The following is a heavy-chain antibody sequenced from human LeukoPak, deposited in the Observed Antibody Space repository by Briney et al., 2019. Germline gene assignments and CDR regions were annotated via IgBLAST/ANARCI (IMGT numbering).Heavy chain of an antibody. CDR2: VNPHSGGR. J-gene: IGHJ4*02. CDR1: GYTFTDYF. Sequence: ASVKVSCKASGYTFTDYFIHWVRQAPGQGLEWMGWVNPHSGGRNLAQKFQGRVTMTRDTSISTAYMELSRLRSDDTAVYYCARGPYRYYYDSSGYYPTGVWGQGTLVTVSS. D-gene: IGHD3-22*01. V-gene: IGHV1-2*02. CDR3: ARGPYRYYYDSSGYYPTGV.